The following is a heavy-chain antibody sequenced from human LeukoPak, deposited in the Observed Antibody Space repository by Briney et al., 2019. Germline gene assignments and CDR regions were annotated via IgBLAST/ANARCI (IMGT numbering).Heavy chain of an antibody. CDR1: GGSISSSSYY. V-gene: IGHV4-39*01. Sequence: KTSETLSLTCTVSGGSISSSSYYWGWIRQPPGKGLEWIVSIYYSGSTYYNPSLKSRVTISVDTSKNQFSLKLSSVTAADTAVYYCARRGGSGSYRYYFDYWGQGTLVTVSS. CDR3: ARRGGSGSYRYYFDY. D-gene: IGHD3-10*01. CDR2: IYYSGST. J-gene: IGHJ4*02.